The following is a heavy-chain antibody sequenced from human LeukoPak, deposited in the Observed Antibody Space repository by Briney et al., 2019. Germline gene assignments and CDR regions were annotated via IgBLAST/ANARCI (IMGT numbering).Heavy chain of an antibody. CDR1: GGTFSSYA. Sequence: SVKVSCKASGGTFSSYAISWVRQAPGQGLEWMGGIIPIFGTANYAQKFQGRVTITTDESTSTACMELSSLRSEDTAVYYCARGLTGYSYYFDYWGQGTLVTVSS. CDR3: ARGLTGYSYYFDY. CDR2: IIPIFGTA. V-gene: IGHV1-69*05. J-gene: IGHJ4*02. D-gene: IGHD3-9*01.